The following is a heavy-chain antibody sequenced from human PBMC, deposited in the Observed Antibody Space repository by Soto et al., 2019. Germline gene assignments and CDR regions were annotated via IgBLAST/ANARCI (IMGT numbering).Heavy chain of an antibody. Sequence: ASVKVSCKVSGYTLTELSTHWVRQAPGKGLEWMGGFDPEDGETIYAQKFQGRVTMTEDTSTDTAYMELSSLRSEDTAVYYCATGSLRGFWSGIPRAFDIWGQGTMVTVSS. D-gene: IGHD3-3*01. CDR3: ATGSLRGFWSGIPRAFDI. J-gene: IGHJ3*02. CDR2: FDPEDGET. V-gene: IGHV1-24*01. CDR1: GYTLTELS.